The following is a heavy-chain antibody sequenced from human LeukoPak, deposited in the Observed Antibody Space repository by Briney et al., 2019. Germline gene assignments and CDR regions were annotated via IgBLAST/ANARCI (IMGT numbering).Heavy chain of an antibody. CDR2: IYYSGST. CDR1: GGSFSGYY. Sequence: SETLSLTCAVYGGSFSGYYWSWIRQPPGKGLEWIEYIYYSGSTNYNPSLKSRVTISVDTSKNQFSLKLSSVTAADTAVYYCANGYSSSWYPVTLNWFDPWGQGTLVTVSS. D-gene: IGHD6-13*01. V-gene: IGHV4-59*12. J-gene: IGHJ5*02. CDR3: ANGYSSSWYPVTLNWFDP.